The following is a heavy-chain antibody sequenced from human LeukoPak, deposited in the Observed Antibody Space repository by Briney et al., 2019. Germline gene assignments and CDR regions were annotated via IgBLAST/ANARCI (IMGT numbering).Heavy chain of an antibody. J-gene: IGHJ5*02. D-gene: IGHD3-3*01. CDR2: INPNSGGT. V-gene: IGHV1-2*02. CDR1: GYTFTGYY. Sequence: GASVKVSCKASGYTFTGYYMHWVRQAPGQGLEWMGWINPNSGGTNYAQKFQGRVTMTRDTSISTAYMELSRLRSDDTAVYYCALQVDYDFWGGYSFDPWGQGTLVTVSS. CDR3: ALQVDYDFWGGYSFDP.